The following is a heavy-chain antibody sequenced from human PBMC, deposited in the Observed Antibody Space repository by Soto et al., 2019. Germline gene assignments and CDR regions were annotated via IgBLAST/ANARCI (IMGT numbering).Heavy chain of an antibody. D-gene: IGHD1-1*01. J-gene: IGHJ4*02. V-gene: IGHV4-28*03. CDR3: ARDSGIPNDY. CDR1: GYSISSSNW. Sequence: SETLSLTCAVSGYSISSSNWWGWIRQPPGKGLEWIGYIYYSGSTYYNPSLKSRVTMSVDNSKNTVYLQMDSLRADDSAIYYCARDSGIPNDYWGQGTLVTVSS. CDR2: IYYSGST.